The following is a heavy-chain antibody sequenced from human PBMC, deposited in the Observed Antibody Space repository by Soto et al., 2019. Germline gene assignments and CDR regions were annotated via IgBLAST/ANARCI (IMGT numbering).Heavy chain of an antibody. CDR3: ARDNDIVVVPAAIDYYYYGMDV. CDR1: GGTFSSYA. Sequence: SVKVSCKASGGTFSSYAISWVRQAPGQGLEWMGGIIPIFGTANYAQKFQGRVTITADESTSTAYMELSSPRSEDTAVYYCARDNDIVVVPAAIDYYYYGMDVWGQGTTVTVSS. V-gene: IGHV1-69*13. D-gene: IGHD2-2*01. CDR2: IIPIFGTA. J-gene: IGHJ6*02.